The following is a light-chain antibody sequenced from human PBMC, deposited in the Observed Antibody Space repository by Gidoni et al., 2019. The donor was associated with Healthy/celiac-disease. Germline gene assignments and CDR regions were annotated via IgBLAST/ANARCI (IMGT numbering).Light chain of an antibody. Sequence: EIALTQSPGTLSLSPGERATRSCRARQSVSSSYLAWYQQKPGQDPRLLIYGASSRATGLPDRFSGSGSGTAFTLSISRLEPESFAVYYCQQYGSSPLTFXQXTKVEIK. CDR2: GAS. CDR3: QQYGSSPLT. CDR1: QSVSSSY. J-gene: IGKJ1*01. V-gene: IGKV3-20*01.